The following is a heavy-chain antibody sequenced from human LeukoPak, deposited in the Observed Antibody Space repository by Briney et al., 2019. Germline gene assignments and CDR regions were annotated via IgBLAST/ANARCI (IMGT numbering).Heavy chain of an antibody. J-gene: IGHJ4*02. Sequence: PGGSLRLSCAASGFTFSSYAMHWVRQAPGKGLEWVAVISYDGSNKYYADSVKGRFTISRDNSKNTLYLQMNSLRVEDTAVYYCARDQYYYDSGGYFYDFWGQGTLVTVSS. V-gene: IGHV3-30-3*01. CDR3: ARDQYYYDSGGYFYDF. D-gene: IGHD3-22*01. CDR1: GFTFSSYA. CDR2: ISYDGSNK.